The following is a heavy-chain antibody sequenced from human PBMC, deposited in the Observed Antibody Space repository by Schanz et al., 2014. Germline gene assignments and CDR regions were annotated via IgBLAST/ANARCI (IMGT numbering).Heavy chain of an antibody. CDR1: GFTMITYA. CDR2: ITYDGSNT. V-gene: IGHV3-30*04. J-gene: IGHJ4*02. CDR3: IRGDIMVVPVAHF. Sequence: VESGGGLVKPGGSLRLSCAASGFTMITYAMHWVRQPPGKGLEWVAIITYDGSNTYHADSVKGRFTISRDNSKNTLYLQMNSLRAEDTAVYYCIRGDIMVVPVAHFWGQGILVTVSS. D-gene: IGHD2-2*01.